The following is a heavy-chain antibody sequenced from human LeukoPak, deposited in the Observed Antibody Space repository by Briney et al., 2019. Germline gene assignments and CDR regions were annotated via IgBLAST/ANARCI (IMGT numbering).Heavy chain of an antibody. Sequence: ASVKVSWKASGYTFTSYYMHWVRQAPGQGLEWMGIINPSGGSTSYAQKFQGRVTMTRDTSTSTVYMELSSLRSEDTAVYYCARALHLGYFDYWGQGTLVTVSS. CDR2: INPSGGST. J-gene: IGHJ4*02. V-gene: IGHV1-46*01. CDR3: ARALHLGYFDY. CDR1: GYTFTSYY. D-gene: IGHD3-10*01.